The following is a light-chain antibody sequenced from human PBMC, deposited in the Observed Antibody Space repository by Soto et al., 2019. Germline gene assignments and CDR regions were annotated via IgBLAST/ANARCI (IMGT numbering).Light chain of an antibody. J-gene: IGLJ2*01. V-gene: IGLV1-40*01. CDR2: ANS. CDR3: QSYDSRHSASVV. CDR1: SSNIGAGYD. Sequence: QAVVTQPPSVSGAPGQRVTISCTGSSSNIGAGYDVHWYQQLPGTAPKLLIYANSNRPSGVPDRFSGSKSGTSASLAITGLQAEDEADYYCQSYDSRHSASVVFGGGTQLTVL.